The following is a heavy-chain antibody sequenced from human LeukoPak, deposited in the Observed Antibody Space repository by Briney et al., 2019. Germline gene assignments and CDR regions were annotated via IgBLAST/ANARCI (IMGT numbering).Heavy chain of an antibody. J-gene: IGHJ3*02. V-gene: IGHV3-23*01. D-gene: IGHD3-22*01. CDR1: GFTFSSYA. Sequence: HPGGSLRLSCAASGFTFSSYAMSWVRQAPGKGLEWVSAISGSGGSTYYADSVKGRFTISRDDSKNTLYLQMNSLRAEDTAVYYCAKVAPLRLRMRGYYGTGGPVAFDIWGQGTMVTVSS. CDR3: AKVAPLRLRMRGYYGTGGPVAFDI. CDR2: ISGSGGST.